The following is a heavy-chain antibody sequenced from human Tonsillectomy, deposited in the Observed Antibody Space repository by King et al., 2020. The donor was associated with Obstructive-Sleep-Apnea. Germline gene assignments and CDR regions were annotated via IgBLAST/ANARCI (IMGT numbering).Heavy chain of an antibody. J-gene: IGHJ4*02. Sequence: VQLVESGGGLVQPGGSLKLSCAASGFTFDDSHMHCVRQAPGKGLEWIGHIRSRRDNYATAYAASVNGRFSISRDHTKSTAYLQMNSLTTEDTAVYYCSRQTDSCHDYWGQGTRVTVSS. CDR1: GFTFDDSH. CDR2: IRSRRDNYAT. CDR3: SRQTDSCHDY. D-gene: IGHD2-2*01. V-gene: IGHV3-73*01.